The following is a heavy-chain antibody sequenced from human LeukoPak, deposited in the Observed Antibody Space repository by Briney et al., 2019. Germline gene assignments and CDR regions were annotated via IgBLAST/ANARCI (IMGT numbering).Heavy chain of an antibody. CDR2: INAGNGNT. J-gene: IGHJ4*02. CDR3: ARARYYYGSGSYYPY. V-gene: IGHV1-3*03. CDR1: GYTFTSYA. D-gene: IGHD3-10*01. Sequence: ASVKVSCKASGYTFTSYAMHWVRQAPGQRLEWMGWINAGNGNTKYSQEFQGRVTITRDTSASTAYMELSSLRSEDMAVYYCARARYYYGSGSYYPYWGQGTLVTVSS.